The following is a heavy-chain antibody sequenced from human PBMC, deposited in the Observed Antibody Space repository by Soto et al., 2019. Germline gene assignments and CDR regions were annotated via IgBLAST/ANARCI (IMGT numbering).Heavy chain of an antibody. V-gene: IGHV3-30*18. CDR3: AKEGRVPYDGFAAFDI. CDR1: GFTFSSYG. J-gene: IGHJ3*02. D-gene: IGHD3-3*01. Sequence: QVQLVESGGGVVQPGRSLRLSCAASGFTFSSYGMHWVRQAPGKGLEWVAVISYDGSNKYYADSVKGRFTISRDNSKNTMYMQMNSLRAEETAVYYCAKEGRVPYDGFAAFDIWGQGTMVAVSS. CDR2: ISYDGSNK.